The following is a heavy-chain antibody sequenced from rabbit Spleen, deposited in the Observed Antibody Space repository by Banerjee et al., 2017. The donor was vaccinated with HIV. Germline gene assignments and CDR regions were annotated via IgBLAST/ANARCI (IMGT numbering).Heavy chain of an antibody. D-gene: IGHD2-1*01. CDR3: ARGSGDVGWGYLI. Sequence: QSLEESGGGLVQPEGSLTLTCKASGFSFSSGYYMCWVRQAPGKGLEWIACIVAGSSGSTYYASWAKGRFTISKTSSTTMTLQMTSLTVADTATYFCARGSGDVGWGYLIWGPGTLVTVS. CDR1: GFSFSSGYY. V-gene: IGHV1S40*01. J-gene: IGHJ2*01. CDR2: IVAGSSGST.